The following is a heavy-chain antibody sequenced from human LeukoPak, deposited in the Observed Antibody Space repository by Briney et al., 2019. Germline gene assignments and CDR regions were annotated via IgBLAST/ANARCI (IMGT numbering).Heavy chain of an antibody. CDR3: ARDRGDGGKPFDY. J-gene: IGHJ4*02. CDR2: IYYSGST. D-gene: IGHD4-23*01. CDR1: GGSISSYY. V-gene: IGHV4-59*01. Sequence: KPSETLSLTCTVSGGSISSYYWSWIRQPPGKGLEWIGYIYYSGSTNYNPSLKSRVTISVDTSKNQFSLKLSSVTAADTAVYYCARDRGDGGKPFDYWGQGTLVTVSS.